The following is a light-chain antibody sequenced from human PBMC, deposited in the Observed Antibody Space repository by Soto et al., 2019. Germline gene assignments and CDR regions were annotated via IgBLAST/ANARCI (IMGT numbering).Light chain of an antibody. Sequence: QSVLTQPASVSGSPGQSITISCTGTSSDVGGYNYVSWYQQHPGKAPKLMIYEVTNRPSGVSNRFSGSKSDNTASLTISGLQAEDEADYYCNSYTSSSTYVFGTGTQLTVL. J-gene: IGLJ1*01. V-gene: IGLV2-14*01. CDR2: EVT. CDR1: SSDVGGYNY. CDR3: NSYTSSSTYV.